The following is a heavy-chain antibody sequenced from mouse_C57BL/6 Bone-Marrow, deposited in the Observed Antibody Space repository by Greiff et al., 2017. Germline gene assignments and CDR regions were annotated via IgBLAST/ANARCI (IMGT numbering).Heavy chain of an antibody. J-gene: IGHJ2*01. V-gene: IGHV1-74*01. CDR1: GYTFTSYW. CDR3: AIDHYYGSSLGY. D-gene: IGHD1-1*01. Sequence: VQLQQPGAELVKPGASVKVSCKASGYTFTSYWMHWVKQRPGQGLEWIGRIHPSDSDTNYNQKFKGKATLTVDKSSSTAYMQLSILTSEDSAVYYCAIDHYYGSSLGYWGQGTTLTVSS. CDR2: IHPSDSDT.